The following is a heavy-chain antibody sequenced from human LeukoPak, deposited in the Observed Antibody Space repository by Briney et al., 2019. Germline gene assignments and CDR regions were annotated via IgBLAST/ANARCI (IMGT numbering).Heavy chain of an antibody. CDR1: GGSISSGSYY. V-gene: IGHV4-61*02. Sequence: SQTLSLTCTVSGGSISSGSYYWSWIRRPAGKGLEWIGRIYTSGSTNYNPSLKSRVTISVDTSKNQFSLKLSSVTAADTAVYYCARAQRGYSSGWYWGQGTLVTVSS. D-gene: IGHD6-19*01. J-gene: IGHJ4*02. CDR2: IYTSGST. CDR3: ARAQRGYSSGWY.